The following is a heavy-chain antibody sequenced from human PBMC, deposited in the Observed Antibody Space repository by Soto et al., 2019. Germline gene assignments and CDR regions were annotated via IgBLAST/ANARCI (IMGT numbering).Heavy chain of an antibody. V-gene: IGHV2-5*01. CDR1: GFSLSTSGVG. J-gene: IGHJ5*02. Sequence: QITLKESGPTLVKPTQTLTLTCTFSGFSLSTSGVGVGWIRQPPGKAVEWLALIYWYDDKRYSPSLKSRLTTPKDTSKNQVALTMTNMDPVHAATYYCAHMVLEVDILTGWHGTYWFDPWGQGPLVTVSS. CDR3: AHMVLEVDILTGWHGTYWFDP. CDR2: IYWYDDK. D-gene: IGHD3-9*01.